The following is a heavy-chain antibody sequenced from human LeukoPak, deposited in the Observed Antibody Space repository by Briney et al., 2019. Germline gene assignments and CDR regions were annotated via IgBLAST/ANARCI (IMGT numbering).Heavy chain of an antibody. J-gene: IGHJ4*02. D-gene: IGHD2-2*01. CDR2: ISSSSSTI. CDR1: GFTFRSYS. CDR3: ARDYCRSTTCRFDY. V-gene: IGHV3-48*04. Sequence: GGSLRLSCAASGFTFRSYSMNWVRQAPGKGLEWVSYISSSSSTIYYADSVKGRFTISRDNAKNSLYLQMNSLGAEDTAVYYCARDYCRSTTCRFDYWGQGTLVTVSS.